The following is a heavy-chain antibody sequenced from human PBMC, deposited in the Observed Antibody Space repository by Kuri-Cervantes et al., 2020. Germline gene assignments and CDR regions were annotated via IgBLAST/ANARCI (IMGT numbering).Heavy chain of an antibody. Sequence: KVSCKGSGYRFTSYWIGWVRQMPGKGLEWMGIIYPGDSDTRYSPSFQGQVTISADKSISTAYLQWSSLKASDTAMYYCASSLFATQFDHWGQGTLVTVSS. V-gene: IGHV5-51*01. CDR2: IYPGDSDT. CDR1: GYRFTSYW. J-gene: IGHJ4*02. D-gene: IGHD2-15*01. CDR3: ASSLFATQFDH.